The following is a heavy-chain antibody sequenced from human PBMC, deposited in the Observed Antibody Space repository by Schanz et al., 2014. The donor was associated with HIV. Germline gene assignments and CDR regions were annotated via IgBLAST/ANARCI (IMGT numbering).Heavy chain of an antibody. CDR2: ISYDGSNK. V-gene: IGHV3-30*18. J-gene: IGHJ4*02. CDR1: GFTFNNYA. Sequence: QVHLVESGGGLVQPGGSLRLSCAASGFTFNNYAVSWVRQAPGKGLEWVAVISYDGSNKKYADSVKGRFTISRDNSKNTLYLQMTTLRTEDTAVYYCAKPEYDSRGNSQSHFDSWGQGTLVTVSS. CDR3: AKPEYDSRGNSQSHFDS. D-gene: IGHD3-22*01.